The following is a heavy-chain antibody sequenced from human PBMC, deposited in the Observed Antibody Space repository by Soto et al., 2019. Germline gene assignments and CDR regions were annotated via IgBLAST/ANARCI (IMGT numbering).Heavy chain of an antibody. CDR3: ARGEGGGCPYYYYGMYV. D-gene: IGHD6-19*01. CDR1: GYTFTSYD. J-gene: IGHJ6*02. V-gene: IGHV1-8*01. CDR2: MNPNSGNT. Sequence: QVQLVQSGAEVKKPGASVKVSCKASGYTFTSYDINWVRQATGQGHEWMGWMNPNSGNTGYAQKFQGRVTTTRNTSITTAYMERSSLTSEDTAVYYCARGEGGGCPYYYYGMYVWGQGTTVTVSS.